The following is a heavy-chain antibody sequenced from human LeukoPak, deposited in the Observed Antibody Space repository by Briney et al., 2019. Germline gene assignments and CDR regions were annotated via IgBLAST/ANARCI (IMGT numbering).Heavy chain of an antibody. CDR3: ARIEMATKEGFDY. V-gene: IGHV4-34*01. D-gene: IGHD5-24*01. CDR2: INHSGST. Sequence: ASETLSLTCAVYGGSFSGYYWSWIRQPPGKGLEWIGEINHSGSTNYNPSLKSRVTISVDTSKNQFSLKLSSVTAADTAVYYCARIEMATKEGFDYWGQGTLVTVSS. J-gene: IGHJ4*02. CDR1: GGSFSGYY.